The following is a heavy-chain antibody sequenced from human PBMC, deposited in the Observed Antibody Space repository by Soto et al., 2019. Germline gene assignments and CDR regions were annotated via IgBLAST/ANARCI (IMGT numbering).Heavy chain of an antibody. V-gene: IGHV1-18*01. D-gene: IGHD3-22*01. Sequence: QIQLVQSGGEMKKSGASVKVSCKASGYSFDRYDIGWVRQAPVQRPECMGWISADNGDTRLSQNVQSRLTLSTDTSTNTAYIDLRSLSSDDTAVYYCARDRSYYYETSGYPFDYWGQGTQVTVSS. CDR1: GYSFDRYD. J-gene: IGHJ4*02. CDR2: ISADNGDT. CDR3: ARDRSYYYETSGYPFDY.